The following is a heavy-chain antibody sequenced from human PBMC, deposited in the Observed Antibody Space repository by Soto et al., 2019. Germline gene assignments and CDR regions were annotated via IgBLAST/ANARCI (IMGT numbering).Heavy chain of an antibody. CDR2: IYYSGST. J-gene: IGHJ4*02. V-gene: IGHV4-39*01. D-gene: IGHD4-17*01. CDR3: ASSYGDYLSY. Sequence: QLQLQESGPGLVKPSATLSLTCPVSGGSISRSSYYWGWIRQPPGKGLEWIGSIYYSGSTYYNPSLKSRVTISVDTSKNQFSLKLSSVTAADTAVYYCASSYGDYLSYWGQGTLVTVSS. CDR1: GGSISRSSYY.